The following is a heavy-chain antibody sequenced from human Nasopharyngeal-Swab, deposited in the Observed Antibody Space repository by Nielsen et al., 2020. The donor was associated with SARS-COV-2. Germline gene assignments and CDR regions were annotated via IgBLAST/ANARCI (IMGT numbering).Heavy chain of an antibody. V-gene: IGHV3-53*04. CDR1: GFTFDDYA. J-gene: IGHJ6*02. Sequence: GGSLRLSCAASGFTFDDYAMHWVRQAPGKGLEWVSGIYSGGSTYYADSVKGRFTISRHNSKNTLYLQMNSLRAEDTAVYYCARDLQDYGMDVWGQGTTVTVSS. CDR3: ARDLQDYGMDV. CDR2: IYSGGST. D-gene: IGHD4-11*01.